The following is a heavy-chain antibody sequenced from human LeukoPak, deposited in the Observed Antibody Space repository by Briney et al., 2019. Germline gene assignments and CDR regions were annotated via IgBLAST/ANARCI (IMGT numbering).Heavy chain of an antibody. CDR3: ARLYSSSFPLY. J-gene: IGHJ4*02. D-gene: IGHD6-6*01. CDR2: IYYSGST. CDR1: GGSISSYY. Sequence: SETLSLTCTVSGGSISSYYWSSLRQPPGKGLEWIGYIYYSGSTNCNPSLKSRVTISVDTSKNQFSLKLSSVTAADTAVYYCARLYSSSFPLYWGQGTLVTVSS. V-gene: IGHV4-59*08.